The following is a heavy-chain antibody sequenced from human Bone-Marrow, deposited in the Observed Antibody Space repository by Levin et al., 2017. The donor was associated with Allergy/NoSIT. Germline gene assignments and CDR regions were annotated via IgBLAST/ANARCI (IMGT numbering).Heavy chain of an antibody. D-gene: IGHD2/OR15-2a*01. CDR3: AKDRNDGVHIYFLDS. CDR2: ISDHGNNR. CDR1: GFNFRNHG. V-gene: IGHV3-30*18. Sequence: PGGSLRLSCAASGFNFRNHGLHWVRQAPGKGLEWVAVISDHGNNRYYADSVKGRFTISRDNSNNTLHLQMDSLRAEDTAVYFCAKDRNDGVHIYFLDSWGQGALVTVSS. J-gene: IGHJ4*02.